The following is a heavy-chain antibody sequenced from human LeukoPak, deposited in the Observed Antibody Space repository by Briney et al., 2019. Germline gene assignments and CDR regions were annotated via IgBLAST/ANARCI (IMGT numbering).Heavy chain of an antibody. CDR1: AFTFSTYA. V-gene: IGHV3-30*04. J-gene: IGHJ5*02. D-gene: IGHD6-13*01. CDR2: ISLDGTNR. CDR3: ARSYSTSWYSTDWLDP. Sequence: PGTSLRLSCAASAFTFSTYAMHWVRQAPGKGLEWVAMISLDGTNRNYADSVEDRFTISRDNSKNTLYLQMSSVRPEDTAFYYCARSYSTSWYSTDWLDPWGQGTLVTVSS.